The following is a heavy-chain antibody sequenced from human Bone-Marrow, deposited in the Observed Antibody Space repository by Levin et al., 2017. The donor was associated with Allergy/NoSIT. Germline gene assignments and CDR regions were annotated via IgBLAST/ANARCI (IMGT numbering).Heavy chain of an antibody. CDR3: ARGDLGYCSGGSCSDAFDS. D-gene: IGHD2-15*01. Sequence: SVKVSCKASGGTFSSYAISWVRQAPGQGLEWMGGIIPIFGTANYAQKFQGRVTITADKSTSTAYMELSSLRSEDTAVYYCARGDLGYCSGGSCSDAFDSWGQGTMVTVSS. CDR1: GGTFSSYA. V-gene: IGHV1-69*06. CDR2: IIPIFGTA. J-gene: IGHJ3*02.